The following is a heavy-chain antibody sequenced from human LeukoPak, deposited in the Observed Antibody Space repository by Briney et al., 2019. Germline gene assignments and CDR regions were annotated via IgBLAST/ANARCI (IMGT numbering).Heavy chain of an antibody. D-gene: IGHD2-2*01. V-gene: IGHV7-4-1*02. Sequence: ASVKVSCKASGYTFTSYAMNWVRQAPGQGLEWMGWINTNTGNPTYAQGFTGRFVFSLDTSVSTAYPQISSLKAEDTAVYYCARGLPRRYCSSTSCIYYYMDVWGKGTTVTVSS. CDR1: GYTFTSYA. CDR2: INTNTGNP. J-gene: IGHJ6*03. CDR3: ARGLPRRYCSSTSCIYYYMDV.